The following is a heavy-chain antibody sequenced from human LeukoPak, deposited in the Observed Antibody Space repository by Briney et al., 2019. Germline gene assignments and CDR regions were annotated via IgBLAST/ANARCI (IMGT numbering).Heavy chain of an antibody. Sequence: GASVKVSCKASGGTFSSYAISWVRQAPGQGLEWMGGIIPIFGTANYAQKFQGRVTITTDESTSTAYMELSSLRSEDTAVYYCARESGSGTYLPPEGYYGMDVWGQGTTVTVSS. CDR1: GGTFSSYA. J-gene: IGHJ6*02. D-gene: IGHD3-10*01. V-gene: IGHV1-69*05. CDR3: ARESGSGTYLPPEGYYGMDV. CDR2: IIPIFGTA.